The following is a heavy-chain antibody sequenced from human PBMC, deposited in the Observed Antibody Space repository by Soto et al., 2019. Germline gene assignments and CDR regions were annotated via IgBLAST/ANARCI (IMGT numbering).Heavy chain of an antibody. V-gene: IGHV5-51*01. CDR3: ERLSYDLRSPRTLHYFDY. CDR2: IYPGDSDT. Sequence: GESLKISCKGSGYSFTTYWIGWVRQMPGKGLEWMGTIYPGDSDTRYRPSFQGQVTISADKSISTAYLQWSSLRASDTAIYYCERLSYDLRSPRTLHYFDYWGQGNLVTVSS. J-gene: IGHJ4*02. CDR1: GYSFTTYW. D-gene: IGHD3-3*01.